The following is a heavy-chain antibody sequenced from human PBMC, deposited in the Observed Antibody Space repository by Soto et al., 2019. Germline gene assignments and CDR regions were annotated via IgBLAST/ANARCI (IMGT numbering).Heavy chain of an antibody. J-gene: IGHJ4*02. Sequence: GESLKISCAASGFTFSSYGMHWVRQAPGKGLEWVAVIWYDGSNKYYADSVKGRFTISRDNSKNTLYLQMNSLRAEDTAVYYCASSSYYYDSSGYYHAPIDYWGQGTLVTVSS. CDR1: GFTFSSYG. D-gene: IGHD3-22*01. CDR2: IWYDGSNK. CDR3: ASSSYYYDSSGYYHAPIDY. V-gene: IGHV3-33*01.